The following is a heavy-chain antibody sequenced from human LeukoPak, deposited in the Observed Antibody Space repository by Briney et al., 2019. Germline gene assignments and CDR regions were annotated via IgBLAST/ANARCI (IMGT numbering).Heavy chain of an antibody. Sequence: PGGSLRLSXAASGFTFGSYWMSWVRQAPGKGLEWVANIKQDGSEKYYVDSVKGRFTISRDNAKNSLYLQMNSLRAEDTAVYYCARFSGSYYWGQGTLVTVSS. CDR3: ARFSGSYY. CDR1: GFTFGSYW. J-gene: IGHJ4*02. D-gene: IGHD1-26*01. CDR2: IKQDGSEK. V-gene: IGHV3-7*01.